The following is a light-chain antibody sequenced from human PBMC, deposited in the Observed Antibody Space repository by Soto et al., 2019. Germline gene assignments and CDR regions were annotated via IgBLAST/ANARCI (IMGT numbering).Light chain of an antibody. Sequence: QSALTQPPSASGSPGQSVTISCTGMSSDVGGYNYVSWYQQHPGKAPKLMIYEVSKRPSGVPDRFSGSKSGNTASLTVSGLQAEDEADYYCCLYAGANSVVFGGGTKLAV. CDR2: EVS. CDR3: CLYAGANSVV. V-gene: IGLV2-8*01. CDR1: SSDVGGYNY. J-gene: IGLJ2*01.